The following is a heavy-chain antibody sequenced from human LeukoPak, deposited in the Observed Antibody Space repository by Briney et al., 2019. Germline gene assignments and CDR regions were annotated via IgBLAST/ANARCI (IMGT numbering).Heavy chain of an antibody. CDR3: ARGYYDSSGYYYNDY. CDR2: INPNSGGT. V-gene: IGHV1-2*06. J-gene: IGHJ4*02. CDR1: GYTFTGYY. D-gene: IGHD3-22*01. Sequence: ASVKVSCKASGYTFTGYYMHWVRQAPGQGLEWMGRINPNSGGTNYAQKFQGRVTMTRDTSISTAYMELSRLRSDDTAVYYCARGYYDSSGYYYNDYWGQGTLVTFSS.